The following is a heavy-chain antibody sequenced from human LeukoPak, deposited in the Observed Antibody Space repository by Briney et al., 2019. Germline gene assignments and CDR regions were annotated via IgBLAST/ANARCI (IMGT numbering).Heavy chain of an antibody. J-gene: IGHJ4*02. Sequence: ASVKVSCKASGYTFTSYAMHWVRQAPGQRLEWMGWINAGNGNTKYSQEFQGRVTITRDTSASTAYMELSSLRSEDMAVYYCARGGSSSWYGYYYFDYWGQGTLVTVSS. D-gene: IGHD6-13*01. CDR3: ARGGSSSWYGYYYFDY. CDR2: INAGNGNT. CDR1: GYTFTSYA. V-gene: IGHV1-3*03.